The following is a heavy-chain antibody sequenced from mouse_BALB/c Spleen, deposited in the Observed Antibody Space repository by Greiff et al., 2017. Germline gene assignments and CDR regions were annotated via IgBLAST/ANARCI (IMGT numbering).Heavy chain of an antibody. CDR2: ISYSGST. CDR1: GYSITSDYA. CDR3: AREDYDRYFDV. J-gene: IGHJ1*01. V-gene: IGHV3-2*02. Sequence: EVKLMESGPGLVKPSQSLSLTCTVTGYSITSDYAWNWIRQFPGNILEWMGYISYSGSTSYNPSLKSRISITRDTSKNQFFLQLNSVTTEDTATYYCAREDYDRYFDVWGAGTTVTVSS. D-gene: IGHD2-4*01.